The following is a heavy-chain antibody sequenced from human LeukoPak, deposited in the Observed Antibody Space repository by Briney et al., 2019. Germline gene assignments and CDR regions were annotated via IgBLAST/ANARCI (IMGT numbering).Heavy chain of an antibody. CDR3: AKYRITMIVVGGAFDI. V-gene: IGHV3-48*01. Sequence: GGSLRLSCAASGFTFSGYSMNWVRQAPGKGLEWVSYISSGGTTIYYADSVKGRFTISRDNAKNSLYLQMNSLRAEDTAVYYCAKYRITMIVVGGAFDIWGQGTMVTVSS. J-gene: IGHJ3*02. D-gene: IGHD3-22*01. CDR1: GFTFSGYS. CDR2: ISSGGTTI.